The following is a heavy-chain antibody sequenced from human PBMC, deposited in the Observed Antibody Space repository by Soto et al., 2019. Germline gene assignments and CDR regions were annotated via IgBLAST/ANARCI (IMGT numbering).Heavy chain of an antibody. J-gene: IGHJ6*02. D-gene: IGHD3-3*01. Sequence: WVRQAQGKGLEWVSSISSSSSYIYYADSVQGRITISRHNAKNSLDIQMNRLRAEDTAVYYCARDRRGQYYDFWSGHLLYGMDVWGQGTTVTVSS. V-gene: IGHV3-21*01. CDR3: ARDRRGQYYDFWSGHLLYGMDV. CDR2: ISSSSSYI.